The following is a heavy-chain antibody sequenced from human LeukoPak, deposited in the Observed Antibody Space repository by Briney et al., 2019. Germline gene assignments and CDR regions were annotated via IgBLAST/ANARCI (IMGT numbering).Heavy chain of an antibody. J-gene: IGHJ4*02. CDR3: ARVSVRYYNAKPSSFDY. D-gene: IGHD3-10*01. CDR1: GGSISSYY. V-gene: IGHV4-59*12. CDR2: IYYSGST. Sequence: SETLSLTCTVSGGSISSYYWSWIRQPPGKGLEWIGYIYYSGSTNYNPSLKSRVIISVDTSKNQFSLKLSSVTAADTAVYYCARVSVRYYNAKPSSFDYWGQGTLVTVSS.